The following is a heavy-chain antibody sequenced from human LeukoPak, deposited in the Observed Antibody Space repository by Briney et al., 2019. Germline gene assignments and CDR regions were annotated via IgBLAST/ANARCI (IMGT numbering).Heavy chain of an antibody. D-gene: IGHD4-23*01. CDR3: ARDRLRWPKIDY. J-gene: IGHJ4*02. CDR2: IYYSGST. CDR1: GGSISSYY. V-gene: IGHV4-59*01. Sequence: SETLSLTCTVSGGSISSYYWSWIRQPPGKGLEWIGYIYYSGSTNYNPSLKSRVTISVDTSKSQFSLKLSSVTAADTAVYYCARDRLRWPKIDYWGQGTLVTVSS.